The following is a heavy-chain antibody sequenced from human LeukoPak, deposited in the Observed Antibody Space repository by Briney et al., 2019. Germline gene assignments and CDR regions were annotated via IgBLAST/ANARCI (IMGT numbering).Heavy chain of an antibody. CDR2: FDPEDGET. J-gene: IGHJ3*02. CDR1: GYTLTELS. Sequence: ASVKVSCKVSGYTLTELSMHWVRQAPGKGLEWIGGFDPEDGETIYAQKFQGRVTMTEDTSTDTAYMELSSLRSEDTAVYYCATGLSTGYRAFDIWGQGTMVTVSS. D-gene: IGHD3-9*01. CDR3: ATGLSTGYRAFDI. V-gene: IGHV1-24*01.